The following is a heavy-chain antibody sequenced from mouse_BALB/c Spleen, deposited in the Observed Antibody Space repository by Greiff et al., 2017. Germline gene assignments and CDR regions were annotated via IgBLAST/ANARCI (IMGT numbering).Heavy chain of an antibody. D-gene: IGHD2-14*01. CDR2: IYPGDGDT. CDR1: GYAFSSYW. Sequence: VKLQQSGAELVRPGSSVKISCKASGYAFSSYWMNWVKQRPGQGLEWIGQIYPGDGDTNYNGKFKGKATLTADKSSSTAYMQLSSLTSEDSAVYFCARSKGYDEGAMDYWGQGTSVTVSS. CDR3: ARSKGYDEGAMDY. J-gene: IGHJ4*01. V-gene: IGHV1-80*01.